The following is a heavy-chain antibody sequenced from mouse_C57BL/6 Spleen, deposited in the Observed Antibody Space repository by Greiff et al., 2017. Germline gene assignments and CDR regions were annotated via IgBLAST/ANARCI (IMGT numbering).Heavy chain of an antibody. J-gene: IGHJ2*01. Sequence: EVQLVESGGGLVQPGGSLKLSCAASGFTFSDYGMHWVRQAPEKGLEWVAYISSGSSTIYYADTVKGRFTISRDNAKNTQFLQMTSLRSEDTAMYYCARGYYGPGGDFDYWGQGTTLTVSS. D-gene: IGHD1-2*01. CDR2: ISSGSSTI. CDR1: GFTFSDYG. CDR3: ARGYYGPGGDFDY. V-gene: IGHV5-17*01.